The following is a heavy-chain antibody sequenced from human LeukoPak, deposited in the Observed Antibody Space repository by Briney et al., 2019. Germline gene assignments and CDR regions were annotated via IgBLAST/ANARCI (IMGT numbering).Heavy chain of an antibody. J-gene: IGHJ4*02. D-gene: IGHD6-13*01. CDR1: GVTFRSEA. V-gene: IGHV3-23*01. CDR3: AKIRTGQLVQSLVDY. CDR2: TSGSGGST. Sequence: PGGSLILSWADPGVTFRSEATSGVRQAPRNGLELVSATSGSGGSTYYADSVKGRFTISRDNSKNTLYLQMNSLRAEDTAVYYCAKIRTGQLVQSLVDYWGQGTLVTVSS.